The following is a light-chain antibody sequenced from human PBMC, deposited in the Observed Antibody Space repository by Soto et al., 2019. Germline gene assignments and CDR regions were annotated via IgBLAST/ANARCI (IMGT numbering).Light chain of an antibody. J-gene: IGKJ3*01. CDR1: QDISSY. CDR3: QKYEGDPFT. Sequence: DIQMTQSPSSLSASVGDRVTITCRASQDISSYLAWYQQKPGTVPQLLIYAASTVHSGVPSRFSGSGSGTDFTLTISSLQPEDVATYYCQKYEGDPFTFGPGTKVEIK. V-gene: IGKV1-27*01. CDR2: AAS.